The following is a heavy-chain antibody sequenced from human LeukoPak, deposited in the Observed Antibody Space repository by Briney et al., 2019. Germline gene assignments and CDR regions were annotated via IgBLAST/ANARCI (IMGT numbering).Heavy chain of an antibody. Sequence: PGGSLRLSCAASGFTFSSYWMSWVRQAPGKGLDWVANINQYGSEKYYVDSVKGRFTISRDNAKNSMYLKINSLRAEETAVYSCARDEVPLIAVAAGTWLDPWGKGTLVTVS. V-gene: IGHV3-7*01. J-gene: IGHJ5*02. CDR1: GFTFSSYW. CDR3: ARDEVPLIAVAAGTWLDP. CDR2: INQYGSEK. D-gene: IGHD6-19*01.